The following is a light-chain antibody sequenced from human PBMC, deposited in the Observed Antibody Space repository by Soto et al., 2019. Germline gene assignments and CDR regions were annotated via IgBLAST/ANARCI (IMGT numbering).Light chain of an antibody. V-gene: IGKV1-5*01. J-gene: IGKJ1*01. CDR3: QQYNSYRRT. Sequence: DIQMTQSPSTLSASVGDRVTITCRASQSISSGLAWYQQKPGKAPKLLIYDASSLESGVPSRFSGSGSGTEFTLPISSLQPDDFATYYCQQYNSYRRTFGQGTKV. CDR1: QSISSG. CDR2: DAS.